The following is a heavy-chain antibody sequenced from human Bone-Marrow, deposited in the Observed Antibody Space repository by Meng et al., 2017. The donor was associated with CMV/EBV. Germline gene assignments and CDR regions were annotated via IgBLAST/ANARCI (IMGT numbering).Heavy chain of an antibody. V-gene: IGHV1-2*02. D-gene: IGHD2-2*01. J-gene: IGHJ5*02. CDR2: INPNSGGT. CDR3: ARDFTDIVVVPAAMGWFDP. Sequence: ASVKVSCKASGYTFTSYGITWVRQAPGQGLEWMGWINPNSGGTNYAQKFQGRVTMTRDTSISTAYMELSRLRSDDTAVYYCARDFTDIVVVPAAMGWFDPWGHGTLVTVSS. CDR1: GYTFTSYG.